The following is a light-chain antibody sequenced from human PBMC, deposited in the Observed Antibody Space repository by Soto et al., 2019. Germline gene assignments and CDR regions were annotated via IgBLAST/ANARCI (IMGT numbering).Light chain of an antibody. Sequence: IQMTQSPSSLSASVGDRVTITCRASQGISKLLAWYQQKPGKAPKPLIYAASTLQSGVPSRFSGSGSGTDFPLTISRLQPEDVATYYCQRYNNAPRTFGQGTTVEIK. CDR3: QRYNNAPRT. J-gene: IGKJ1*01. CDR2: AAS. V-gene: IGKV1-27*01. CDR1: QGISKL.